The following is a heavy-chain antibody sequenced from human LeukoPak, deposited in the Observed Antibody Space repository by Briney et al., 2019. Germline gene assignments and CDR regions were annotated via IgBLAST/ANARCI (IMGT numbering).Heavy chain of an antibody. Sequence: GRSLRLSCAASGFTFSSYAMHWVRQAPGKGLEWVAVISYDGSNKYYADSVKGRFTISRDNSKNTLYLQMNSLRAADTAVYYCAGSIAARLPAWGQGTLVTVSS. CDR2: ISYDGSNK. V-gene: IGHV3-30-3*01. CDR1: GFTFSSYA. J-gene: IGHJ5*02. CDR3: AGSIAARLPA. D-gene: IGHD6-6*01.